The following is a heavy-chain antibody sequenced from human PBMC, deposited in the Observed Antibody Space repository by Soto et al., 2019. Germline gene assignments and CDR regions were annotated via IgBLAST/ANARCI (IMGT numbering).Heavy chain of an antibody. Sequence: QVQVVQSGAEVKKPGSSVKVSCKASGGTFSSYAISWVRQAPGQGLEWMGGIIPIFGTANYAQKFQGRVTITADKSTSTAYMELSSLRSEDTAVYYCARGGTTLSTYYYYAMDVWGQGTTVTVSS. CDR3: ARGGTTLSTYYYYAMDV. V-gene: IGHV1-69*06. D-gene: IGHD5-12*01. J-gene: IGHJ6*02. CDR2: IIPIFGTA. CDR1: GGTFSSYA.